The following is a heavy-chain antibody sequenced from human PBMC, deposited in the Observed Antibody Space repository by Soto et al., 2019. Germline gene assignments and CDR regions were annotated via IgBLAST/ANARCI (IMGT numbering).Heavy chain of an antibody. J-gene: IGHJ4*02. V-gene: IGHV3-48*01. Sequence: PGGSLRLSFAASGFTFSDYSMNWVRQAPGKGLEWVSFISTGSSDIYYADSVKGRFTISRDNAKNSLYLQMNSLRAEDTAVYYCARLWCVGCSGPPPVDYWGQGT. CDR3: ARLWCVGCSGPPPVDY. CDR2: ISTGSSDI. D-gene: IGHD2-15*01. CDR1: GFTFSDYS.